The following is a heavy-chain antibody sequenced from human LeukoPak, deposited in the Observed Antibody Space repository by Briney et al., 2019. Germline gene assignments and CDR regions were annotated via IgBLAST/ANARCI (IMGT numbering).Heavy chain of an antibody. V-gene: IGHV1-2*02. Sequence: ASVKVSCKASGYTFTGYYMHWVRQAPGQGLEWMGWINPNSGGTNYAQKFQSRVTMTRDTSISTAYMELSRLRSDDTAVYYCARDREYSRDYYYYYYMDVWGKGTTVTVSS. CDR3: ARDREYSRDYYYYYYMDV. CDR2: INPNSGGT. J-gene: IGHJ6*03. CDR1: GYTFTGYY. D-gene: IGHD6-6*01.